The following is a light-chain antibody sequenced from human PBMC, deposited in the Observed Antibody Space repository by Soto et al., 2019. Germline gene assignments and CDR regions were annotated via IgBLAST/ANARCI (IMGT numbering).Light chain of an antibody. V-gene: IGKV3-20*01. CDR3: QQYGSSPPLT. Sequence: VLTQSPATLSLSPGESATLSCRASQSSSGYLAWYQQKPGQAPRLLIYGASSRATGIPDRFSGSGSGTDFTLTISRLEPEDFAVYYCQQYGSSPPLTFGGGTKVDIK. CDR1: QSSSGY. CDR2: GAS. J-gene: IGKJ4*01.